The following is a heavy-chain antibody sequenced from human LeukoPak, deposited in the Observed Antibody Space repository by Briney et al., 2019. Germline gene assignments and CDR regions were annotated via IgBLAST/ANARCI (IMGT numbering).Heavy chain of an antibody. Sequence: PGGSLRLSCAASGFTFSSYSMNWVRQAPGKGLEWVSSISSSSSYIYYADSVKGRFTISRDNAKNSLYLQMNSLRAEDTAVYYCARDILQDGFQCDYWGQGTLVTVSS. CDR2: ISSSSSYI. D-gene: IGHD5-24*01. CDR3: ARDILQDGFQCDY. CDR1: GFTFSSYS. J-gene: IGHJ4*02. V-gene: IGHV3-21*01.